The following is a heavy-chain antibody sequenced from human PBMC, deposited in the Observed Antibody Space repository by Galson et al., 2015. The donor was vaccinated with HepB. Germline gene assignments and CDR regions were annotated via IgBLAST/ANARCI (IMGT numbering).Heavy chain of an antibody. Sequence: CAISGDSVSTNIVAWNWIRQSPSRGLEWLGRTHYGSKWYNDYAVSVQSRITINPDTSRNQFSLQLNSVTPEDTGVYYCTRVRHLARGMDVWGQGTTVTVSS. CDR2: THYGSKWYN. V-gene: IGHV6-1*01. J-gene: IGHJ6*02. CDR1: GDSVSTNIVA. D-gene: IGHD5-12*01. CDR3: TRVRHLARGMDV.